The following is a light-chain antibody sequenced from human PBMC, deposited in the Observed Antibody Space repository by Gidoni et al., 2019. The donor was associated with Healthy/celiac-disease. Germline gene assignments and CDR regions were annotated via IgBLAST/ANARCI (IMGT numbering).Light chain of an antibody. CDR1: QSLLHSNGYNY. Sequence: DIVMTQSPLSLPVTPGEPASISCRSSQSLLHSNGYNYLDWYLQKPGQSPQLLIYLGSNRASGVPERFSGSGSGTDFTLKISRVEAEDVGVYYCKQGLQTPWTFGQXTKVEIK. V-gene: IGKV2-28*01. J-gene: IGKJ1*01. CDR2: LGS. CDR3: KQGLQTPWT.